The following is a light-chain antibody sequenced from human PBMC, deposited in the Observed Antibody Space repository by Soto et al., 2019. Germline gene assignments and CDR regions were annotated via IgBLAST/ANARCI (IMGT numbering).Light chain of an antibody. CDR2: DAF. Sequence: EVVLTQSPSTLALSPGERATLSCRASHIFSYHLAWYQQKPGQAPRLLIYDAFNRATGVPGRFSGSGSETEFTLTISSLEHEDSAVYYCQQRGNWPPITFGQGTRLEIK. V-gene: IGKV3-11*01. CDR3: QQRGNWPPIT. CDR1: HIFSYH. J-gene: IGKJ5*01.